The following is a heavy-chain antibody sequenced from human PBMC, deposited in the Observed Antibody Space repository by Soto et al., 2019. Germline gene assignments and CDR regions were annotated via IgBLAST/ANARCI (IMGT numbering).Heavy chain of an antibody. V-gene: IGHV4-30-4*01. J-gene: IGHJ4*02. Sequence: SETLSLTCTVSGGSISSGDYYWSWIRQPPGKGLEWIGYIYYSGSTYYNPSLKSRVTISVDTSKNQFSLKLSSVTAADTAVYYCARAAYMVRGVNPNFDYWGQGTLVTVSS. CDR3: ARAAYMVRGVNPNFDY. D-gene: IGHD3-10*01. CDR1: GGSISSGDYY. CDR2: IYYSGST.